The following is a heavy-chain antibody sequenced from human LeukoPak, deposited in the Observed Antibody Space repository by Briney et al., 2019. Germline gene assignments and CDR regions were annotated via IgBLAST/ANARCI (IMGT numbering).Heavy chain of an antibody. Sequence: GGSLRLSCATSGFIFSTYALSWVRQAPGKGLEWASSVSGSGGSTYHADSVKGRFTISRDSSKNTLYLQMNSLRAEDTAIYYCARVIRAAPGKGYFDYWGQGTLVTVSS. CDR1: GFIFSTYA. CDR3: ARVIRAAPGKGYFDY. CDR2: VSGSGGST. J-gene: IGHJ4*02. V-gene: IGHV3-23*01. D-gene: IGHD6-13*01.